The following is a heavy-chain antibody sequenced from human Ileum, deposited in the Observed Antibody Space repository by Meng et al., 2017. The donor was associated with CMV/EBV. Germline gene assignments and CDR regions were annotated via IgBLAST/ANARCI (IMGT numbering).Heavy chain of an antibody. CDR1: GGSISSHY. V-gene: IGHV4-59*11. D-gene: IGHD3-10*01. J-gene: IGHJ6*02. Sequence: SETLSLTCNVSGGSISSHYWTWIRQPPGKGLEWIGYISNSGSTNYNPSLKSRLTMSVDASQNQFSLNLSSVTAADTAVYYCARGRVYYYGWNPPYGMDVWGQGTTVTVSS. CDR3: ARGRVYYYGWNPPYGMDV. CDR2: ISNSGST.